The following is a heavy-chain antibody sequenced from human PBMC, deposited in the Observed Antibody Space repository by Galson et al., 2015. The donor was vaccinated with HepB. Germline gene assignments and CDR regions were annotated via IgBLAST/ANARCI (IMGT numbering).Heavy chain of an antibody. CDR1: GYTLTELS. Sequence: SCKVSGYTLTELSMHWVRQAPGKGLEWMGGFDPEDGETIYAQKFQGRVTMTEDTSTDTAYMELSSLRSEDTAVYYCATDPPPRYYYGSGSSIDYGMDVWGQGTTVTVSS. CDR2: FDPEDGET. J-gene: IGHJ6*02. CDR3: ATDPPPRYYYGSGSSIDYGMDV. V-gene: IGHV1-24*01. D-gene: IGHD3-10*01.